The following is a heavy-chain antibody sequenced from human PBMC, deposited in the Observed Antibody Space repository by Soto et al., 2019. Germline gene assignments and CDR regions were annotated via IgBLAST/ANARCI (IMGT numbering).Heavy chain of an antibody. J-gene: IGHJ4*02. D-gene: IGHD3-9*01. CDR3: AHKGPEDWPLDY. CDR2: IYWDDSK. Sequence: SGPTLVNPTQTLTLTCAFSGFSLSTSGVGVGWIRQPPGKALEWLAVIYWDDSKHYSPSLRSRLTITKDTSKNQVVLTMTNMDPMDTGTYYCAHKGPEDWPLDYWGKGTLVTVCS. CDR1: GFSLSTSGVG. V-gene: IGHV2-5*02.